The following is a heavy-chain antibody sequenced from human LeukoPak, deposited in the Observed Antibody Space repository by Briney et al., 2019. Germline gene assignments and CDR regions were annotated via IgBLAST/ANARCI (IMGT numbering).Heavy chain of an antibody. Sequence: GGSLRLSCAASGFTFSSYWMSWVRQAPGKGLEWVANIKQDGSVKYYVDSVKGRFTISRDNAKNSLYLQMNSLRAEDTAVYYCARDRVPFVVPAATFDYWGQGTLGTVSS. CDR3: ARDRVPFVVPAATFDY. V-gene: IGHV3-7*01. CDR2: IKQDGSVK. J-gene: IGHJ4*02. CDR1: GFTFSSYW. D-gene: IGHD2-2*01.